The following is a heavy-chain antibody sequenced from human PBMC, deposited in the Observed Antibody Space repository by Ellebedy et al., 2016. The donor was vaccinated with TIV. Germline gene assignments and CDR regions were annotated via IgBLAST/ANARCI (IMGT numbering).Heavy chain of an antibody. V-gene: IGHV4-34*01. Sequence: MPSETLSLTCAVYGGSFSGYCWSWIRQPPGKGLEWIGEINHSGSTNYNPSLKSRVTISVDTSKNQFSLKLSSVTAADTAVYYCASTDHLESYYFDYWGQGTLFTVSS. CDR2: INHSGST. D-gene: IGHD3-3*01. CDR1: GGSFSGYC. J-gene: IGHJ4*02. CDR3: ASTDHLESYYFDY.